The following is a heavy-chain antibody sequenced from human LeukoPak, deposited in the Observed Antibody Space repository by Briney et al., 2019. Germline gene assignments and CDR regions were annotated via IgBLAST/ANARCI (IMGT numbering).Heavy chain of an antibody. CDR2: ISYDGSNK. CDR1: GFTFSSYG. V-gene: IGHV3-30*18. D-gene: IGHD1-14*01. J-gene: IGHJ6*02. CDR3: AKDYRNGAQFYYYGMDV. Sequence: GGSLRLSCAASGFTFSSYGMHWVRQAPGKGLEWVAVISYDGSNKYYADSVKGRFTISRDNSKNTLYLQMNSLRAEDTAVYYCAKDYRNGAQFYYYGMDVWGQGTTVTVSS.